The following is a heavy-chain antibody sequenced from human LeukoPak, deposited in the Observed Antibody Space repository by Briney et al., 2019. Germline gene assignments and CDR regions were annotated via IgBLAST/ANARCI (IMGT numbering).Heavy chain of an antibody. J-gene: IGHJ4*02. CDR3: ARLSSGWSR. D-gene: IGHD6-19*01. CDR1: GGSISSSSYY. Sequence: SSETLSLTCTVSGGSISSSSYYWGWIRQPPGKGLEWIGSIYYSGSTYYNPSLKSRVTISVDTSKNQFSLKLSSVTAADTAVYYCARLSSGWSRWGQGTLVTVSS. V-gene: IGHV4-39*01. CDR2: IYYSGST.